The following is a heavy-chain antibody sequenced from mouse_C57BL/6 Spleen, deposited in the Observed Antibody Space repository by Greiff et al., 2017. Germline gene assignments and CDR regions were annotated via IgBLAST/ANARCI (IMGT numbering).Heavy chain of an antibody. CDR2: ISNLAYSI. D-gene: IGHD2-5*01. J-gene: IGHJ4*01. V-gene: IGHV5-15*01. CDR1: GFTFSDYG. CDR3: ARRDSNYDAMDY. Sequence: EVHLVESGGGLVQPGGSLKLSCAASGFTFSDYGMAWVRQAPRKGPEWVAFISNLAYSIYYADTVTGRFTISRENAKYTLYLEMSSLRSEDTAMYYCARRDSNYDAMDYWGQGTSVTVSS.